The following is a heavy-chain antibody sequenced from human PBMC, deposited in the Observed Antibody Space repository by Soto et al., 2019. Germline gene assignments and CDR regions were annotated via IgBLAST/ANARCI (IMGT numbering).Heavy chain of an antibody. CDR3: ARDATYSSSWYDYYMDV. CDR1: GFTFSSYW. V-gene: IGHV3-74*01. CDR2: INSDGSST. J-gene: IGHJ6*03. D-gene: IGHD6-13*01. Sequence: PGGSLRLSCAASGFTFSSYWMHWVRQAPGKGLVWVSRINSDGSSTSYADSVKGRFTISRDNAKNTLYLQMNSLRAEDTAVYYCARDATYSSSWYDYYMDVWGKGTTVTVSS.